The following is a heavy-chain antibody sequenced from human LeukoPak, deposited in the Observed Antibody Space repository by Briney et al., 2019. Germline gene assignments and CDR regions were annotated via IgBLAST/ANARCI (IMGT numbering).Heavy chain of an antibody. Sequence: ASVKVSCKASGYPFYTYGLSWVRQAPGQGLEWMGQISGNDGATKYAQKFQGRVTMTTDTATSTAYMELTSLTFDDTAVYYCARDVPDFWSGFDSWGQGTLVTVSP. D-gene: IGHD3-3*01. J-gene: IGHJ4*02. CDR3: ARDVPDFWSGFDS. CDR1: GYPFYTYG. V-gene: IGHV1-18*01. CDR2: ISGNDGAT.